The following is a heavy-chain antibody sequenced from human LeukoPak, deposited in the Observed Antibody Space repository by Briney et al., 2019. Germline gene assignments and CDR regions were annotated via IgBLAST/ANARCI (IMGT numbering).Heavy chain of an antibody. CDR2: ISRGSGHI. J-gene: IGHJ4*02. D-gene: IGHD2-2*01. Sequence: GGSLRLSCAASRFTFSNYSMNWVRQAPGKGLEWVSSISRGSGHIYYADSVKGRFTISRDNSKNTLYLQMNSLRAEDTAVYYCAKDLGYCSSTSCQGVYWGQGTLVTVSS. CDR3: AKDLGYCSSTSCQGVY. V-gene: IGHV3-21*04. CDR1: RFTFSNYS.